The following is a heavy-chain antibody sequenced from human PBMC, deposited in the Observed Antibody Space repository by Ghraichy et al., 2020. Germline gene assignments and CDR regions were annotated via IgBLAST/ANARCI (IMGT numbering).Heavy chain of an antibody. CDR2: IKHDGSEE. Sequence: GGSLRLSCAASGFTVSSNYMSWVRQAPGKGLEWVANIKHDGSEEYYVDSVRGRFTISRDNAKNSLYLQMNSLKAEDTAVYYCAKGGPGYYVDFWGQGILVTVSS. CDR3: AKGGPGYYVDF. CDR1: GFTVSSNY. D-gene: IGHD3-9*01. J-gene: IGHJ4*02. V-gene: IGHV3-7*01.